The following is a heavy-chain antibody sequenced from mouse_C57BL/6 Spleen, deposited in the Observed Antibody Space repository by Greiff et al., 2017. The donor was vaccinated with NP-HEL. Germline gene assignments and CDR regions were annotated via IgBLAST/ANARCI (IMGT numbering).Heavy chain of an antibody. CDR2: IYPRSGNT. V-gene: IGHV1-81*01. CDR3: AREEYYYGSSYAWFAY. J-gene: IGHJ3*01. D-gene: IGHD1-1*01. Sequence: QVQLQQSGAELARPGASVKLSCKASGYTFTSYGLSWVKQRTGQGLEWIGEIYPRSGNTYYNEKFKGKATLTADKSSSTAYMELRSLTSEDSAVYFCAREEYYYGSSYAWFAYWGQGTLVTVSA. CDR1: GYTFTSYG.